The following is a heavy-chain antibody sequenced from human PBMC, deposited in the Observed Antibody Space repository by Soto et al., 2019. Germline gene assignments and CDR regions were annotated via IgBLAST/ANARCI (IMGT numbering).Heavy chain of an antibody. CDR3: TRDNMVVAATGGVLAWFDP. D-gene: IGHD2-15*01. CDR2: IRSKAYGGTT. V-gene: IGHV3-49*03. CDR1: GFTFGDYA. J-gene: IGHJ5*02. Sequence: GGSLRLSCTASGFTFGDYAMSWFRQAPGKGLEWVGFIRSKAYGGTTEYAASVKGRFTISRDDSKSIAYLQMNSLKTEDTAVYYCTRDNMVVAATGGVLAWFDPWGQGTLVTVSS.